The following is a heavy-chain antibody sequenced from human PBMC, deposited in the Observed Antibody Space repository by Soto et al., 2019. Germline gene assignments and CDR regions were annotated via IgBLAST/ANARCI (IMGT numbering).Heavy chain of an antibody. CDR2: IIPMFGTA. CDR1: GGTFSSHV. CDR3: ARGSRDCSGGTCFPLPTAEYFRH. Sequence: SVKVSCKASGGTFSSHVFTWVRQAPGRGLEWMGGIIPMFGTANHAQKFQGRVTLIADESTNTAYLELSSLRSEDTAVYYCARGSRDCSGGTCFPLPTAEYFRHWGQGTLVTVSS. J-gene: IGHJ1*01. V-gene: IGHV1-69*13. D-gene: IGHD2-15*01.